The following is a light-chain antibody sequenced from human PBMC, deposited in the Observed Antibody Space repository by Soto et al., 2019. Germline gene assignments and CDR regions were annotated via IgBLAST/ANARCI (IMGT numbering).Light chain of an antibody. CDR3: QPYGTSLWT. V-gene: IGKV3-20*01. CDR1: QSVSSTS. CDR2: GAS. Sequence: EIVITHSPGTLALSPGERATLSCRASQSVSSTSLAWYQQKPGQAPRLLIYGASTRATGIPDRFSGSGSGTDFTLTISRVEPEDFALYYCQPYGTSLWTFGQGTKVDIK. J-gene: IGKJ1*01.